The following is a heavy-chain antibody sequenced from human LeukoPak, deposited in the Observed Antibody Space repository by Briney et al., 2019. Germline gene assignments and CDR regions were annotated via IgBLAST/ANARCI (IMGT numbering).Heavy chain of an antibody. CDR1: GYTLTELS. Sequence: GASVKVSCKVSGYTLTELSMHWVRQAPGKGLEWMGGFDPEDGETIYAQKFQGRVTMTEDTSTDTAYMELSSLRSEDTAVYYCATTPRYYDSSGYYLGVFDYWGQGTLVTVSS. CDR3: ATTPRYYDSSGYYLGVFDY. V-gene: IGHV1-24*01. D-gene: IGHD3-22*01. CDR2: FDPEDGET. J-gene: IGHJ4*02.